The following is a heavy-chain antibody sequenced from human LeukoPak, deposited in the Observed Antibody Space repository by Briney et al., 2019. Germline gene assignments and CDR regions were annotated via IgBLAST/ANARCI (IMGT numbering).Heavy chain of an antibody. J-gene: IGHJ4*02. V-gene: IGHV3-23*01. Sequence: GESLKISCAASGFTFSSYAMTWVRQAPGKGLEWVSAISGSGHNTYYADSVKGRFTISRDNSKNTVYLQMNSLRAEDTALYYCAKWREGTMVYFDYWGQGTLVTVSS. CDR1: GFTFSSYA. CDR2: ISGSGHNT. CDR3: AKWREGTMVYFDY. D-gene: IGHD3-10*01.